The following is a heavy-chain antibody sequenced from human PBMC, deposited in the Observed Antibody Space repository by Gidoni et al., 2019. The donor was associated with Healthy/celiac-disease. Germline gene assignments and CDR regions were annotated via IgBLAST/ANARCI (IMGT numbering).Heavy chain of an antibody. V-gene: IGHV4-4*02. D-gene: IGHD1-26*01. CDR1: GGSISSITW. J-gene: IGHJ3*02. CDR3: ARDNWRGIVGASDDAFDI. CDR2: IYHIGST. Sequence: QVQLQESGPGLVKPSGTLSLTCALSGGSISSITWWSWVRQPPGKGLEWIGEIYHIGSTNYNPSLKSRVTISVDKSKNQFSLKRSSVTAADTAVYYCARDNWRGIVGASDDAFDIWGQGTMVTVSS.